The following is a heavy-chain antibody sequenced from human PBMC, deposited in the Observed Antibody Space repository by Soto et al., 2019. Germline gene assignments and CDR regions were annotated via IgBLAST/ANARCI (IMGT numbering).Heavy chain of an antibody. V-gene: IGHV3-64*01. CDR1: GFTFSAYA. CDR2: ITSVGIST. J-gene: IGHJ6*02. Sequence: EVQVVESGGGLVQPGGSLRLSCAASGFTFSAYAMHWVRQAPGKGLEYVSAITSVGISTYYANSVKGRFTISRDNSKNTLYLQMGSLRAEDMAVYYCARDLGGPCPSIMDVWGRGTTVTVSS. CDR3: ARDLGGPCPSIMDV.